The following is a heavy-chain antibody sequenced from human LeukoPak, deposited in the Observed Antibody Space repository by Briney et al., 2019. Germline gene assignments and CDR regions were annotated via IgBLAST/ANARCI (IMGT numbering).Heavy chain of an antibody. J-gene: IGHJ4*02. D-gene: IGHD3-3*01. CDR3: AKDRSAIFGVVMGGIDY. CDR1: GFSFSGSA. V-gene: IGHV3-73*01. CDR2: IRSKTNNYAT. Sequence: PGGSLRLSCAASGFSFSGSAMHWVRQASGKGLEWVGRIRSKTNNYATAYAASMKGKFTISRDDSKNTAYLQMNTLRADDTAVYYCAKDRSAIFGVVMGGIDYWGEGTLVTVPS.